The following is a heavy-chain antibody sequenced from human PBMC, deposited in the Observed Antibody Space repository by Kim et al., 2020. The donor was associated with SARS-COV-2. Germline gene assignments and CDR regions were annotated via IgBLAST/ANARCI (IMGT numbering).Heavy chain of an antibody. CDR3: ARTLGYCSSTSCFYGMDV. J-gene: IGHJ6*02. D-gene: IGHD2-2*01. CDR2: IYYSGST. Sequence: SETLSLTCTVSGGSISSYYWSWIRQPPGKGLEWIGYIYYSGSTNYNPSLKSRVTISVDTSKNQFSLKLSSVTAADTAVYYCARTLGYCSSTSCFYGMDVWGQGTTVTVSS. V-gene: IGHV4-59*01. CDR1: GGSISSYY.